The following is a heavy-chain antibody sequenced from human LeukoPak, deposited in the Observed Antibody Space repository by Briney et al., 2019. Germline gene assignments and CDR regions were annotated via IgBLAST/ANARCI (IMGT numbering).Heavy chain of an antibody. CDR2: IYYSGGT. D-gene: IGHD3-10*01. J-gene: IGHJ4*02. CDR3: ARQSYDDLPFDY. V-gene: IGHV4-39*01. Sequence: SETLSLTCTVSGGSISSSSYYWGWIRQPPGKGLEWIGTIYYSGGTYYNPSLRSRVTISIDTSKNQFSLRLSSLTAADTALYYCARQSYDDLPFDYWGQGALVTVSS. CDR1: GGSISSSSYY.